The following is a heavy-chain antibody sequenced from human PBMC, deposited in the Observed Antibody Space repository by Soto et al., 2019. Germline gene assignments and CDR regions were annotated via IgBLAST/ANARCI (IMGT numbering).Heavy chain of an antibody. CDR1: GFTFSSYS. CDR2: ISSSSSYI. J-gene: IGHJ4*02. V-gene: IGHV3-21*01. CDR3: ARGGDGYDAYYFDY. Sequence: EVQLVESGGGLVKPGGSLRLSCAASGFTFSSYSMNWVRQAPGKGLEWVSSISSSSSYIYYADSVKGRFTISRDNAKNSLYLQMNTLRADDPAVYYCARGGDGYDAYYFDYWGQGTLVTVSS. D-gene: IGHD5-12*01.